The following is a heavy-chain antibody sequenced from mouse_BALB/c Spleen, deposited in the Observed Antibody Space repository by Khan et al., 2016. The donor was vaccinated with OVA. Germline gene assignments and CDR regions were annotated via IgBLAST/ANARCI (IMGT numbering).Heavy chain of an antibody. Sequence: EVELVESGGDLVKPGGSLKLSCAASGFTFSSYGMSWVRQTPDKRLEWVATLSSGGDYTYYPDSVKGRFTISRDTAKNTLYLQMSSLKSEDTAMYYCASHLTGSFAYWGQGTLVTGSA. D-gene: IGHD4-1*01. V-gene: IGHV5-6*01. CDR3: ASHLTGSFAY. CDR1: GFTFSSYG. J-gene: IGHJ3*01. CDR2: LSSGGDYT.